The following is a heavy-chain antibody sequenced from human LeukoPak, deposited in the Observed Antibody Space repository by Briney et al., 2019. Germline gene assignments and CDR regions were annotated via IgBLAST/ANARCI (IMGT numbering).Heavy chain of an antibody. CDR1: GGTFSSYA. D-gene: IGHD3-22*01. Sequence: SVKVSCKDSGGTFSSYAISWVRQAPGQGLEWMGGIIPIFGTANYAQKFQGRVTITTDESTSTAYMELSSLRSEDTAVYYCARAPYYYDSSGYSQGGYYYYYMDVWGKGTTVTVSS. CDR3: ARAPYYYDSSGYSQGGYYYYYMDV. CDR2: IIPIFGTA. V-gene: IGHV1-69*05. J-gene: IGHJ6*03.